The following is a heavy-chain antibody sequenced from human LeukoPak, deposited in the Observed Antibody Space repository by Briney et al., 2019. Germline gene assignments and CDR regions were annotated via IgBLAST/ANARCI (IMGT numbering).Heavy chain of an antibody. CDR1: GFTFDDYA. D-gene: IGHD2/OR15-2a*01. V-gene: IGHV3-9*01. CDR3: ARNREGYFVDRYFDY. CDR2: ISWNSGSI. Sequence: GRSLRLACAASGFTFDDYAMHWVRQAPGKGLEWVSGISWNSGSIGYADSVKGRFTICRDNAKNSLYLQMNSLRAEDTALYYCARNREGYFVDRYFDYWGQGTLVTVSS. J-gene: IGHJ4*02.